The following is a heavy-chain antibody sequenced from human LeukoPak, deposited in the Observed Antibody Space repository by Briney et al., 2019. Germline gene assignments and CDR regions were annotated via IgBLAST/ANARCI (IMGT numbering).Heavy chain of an antibody. CDR2: IKEDGGEK. D-gene: IGHD2-2*01. Sequence: GGSLRLSCAASGFTFSSYWMTWVRQAPGKGLEWVANIKEDGGEKYYVDSVKGRFTISRDNAKNSLYLQINNLRAEDTAVYYCGRLAHNAWYAIDFWGQGTLVTVSS. CDR1: GFTFSSYW. V-gene: IGHV3-7*03. CDR3: GRLAHNAWYAIDF. J-gene: IGHJ4*02.